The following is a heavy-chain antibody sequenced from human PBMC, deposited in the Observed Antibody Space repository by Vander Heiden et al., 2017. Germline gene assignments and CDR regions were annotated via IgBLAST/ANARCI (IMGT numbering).Heavy chain of an antibody. CDR2: IHPGDSDT. CDR3: ARQTLIRKVGWFDP. Sequence: EGQMVKSGAKLKNPGEPLKISWQYSGYTSTAQWVAWVRQVPGKGLEWLGIIHPGDSDTRYNPSFRGRVTMSVDKSKNTASLQWNSLEASDTAIYYCARQTLIRKVGWFDPWGQGTLVSVSS. J-gene: IGHJ5*02. CDR1: GYTSTAQW. D-gene: IGHD2-2*01. V-gene: IGHV5-51*01.